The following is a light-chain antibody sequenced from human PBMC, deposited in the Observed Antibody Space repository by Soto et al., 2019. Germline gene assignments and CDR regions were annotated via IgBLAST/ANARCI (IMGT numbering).Light chain of an antibody. V-gene: IGKV3-11*01. Sequence: EIVLTQSPATLSLSPGERATLSCMASQNVSTYLAWYQQKPGQAPRLLIYDASNRATGIPARFSGSGSGTDFTLTISSVEPEDFAVYYCQQRTNWLTFGPGTKVDIK. J-gene: IGKJ3*01. CDR1: QNVSTY. CDR3: QQRTNWLT. CDR2: DAS.